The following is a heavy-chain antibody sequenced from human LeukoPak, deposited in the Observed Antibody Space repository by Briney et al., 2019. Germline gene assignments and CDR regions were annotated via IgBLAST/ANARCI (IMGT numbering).Heavy chain of an antibody. D-gene: IGHD2-2*01. V-gene: IGHV3-49*03. CDR1: GFTFGDYA. CDR3: ARGGVYCSSVSCSVDY. CDR2: IRSKAYGGTT. J-gene: IGHJ4*02. Sequence: GGSLRLSCTASGFTFGDYAMSWFRQAPGKGLEWVGFIRSKAYGGTTENAASVKGRFTISRDDSKSIAYLQMISLKTEDTAVYYCARGGVYCSSVSCSVDYWGQGILVTVSS.